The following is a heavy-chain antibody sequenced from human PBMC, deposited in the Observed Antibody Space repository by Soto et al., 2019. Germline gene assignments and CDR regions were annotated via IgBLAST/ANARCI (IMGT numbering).Heavy chain of an antibody. Sequence: EVQLVESGGGSVQPGGSLGLSCAASGFTFSASDMHWVRQTTGGGLEWVAAIGTLHDTYYPDSVKGRFTNSRDNARNSLKLQMNSRRAGDTGVYYCARQASYWHGGGGWLDPWGQGTLVTVSS. D-gene: IGHD2-8*02. CDR1: GFTFSASD. V-gene: IGHV3-13*01. CDR3: ARQASYWHGGGGWLDP. J-gene: IGHJ5*02. CDR2: IGTLHDT.